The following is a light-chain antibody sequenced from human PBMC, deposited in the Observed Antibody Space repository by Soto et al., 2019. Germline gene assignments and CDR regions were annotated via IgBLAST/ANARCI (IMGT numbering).Light chain of an antibody. CDR1: ESLGSDY. CDR2: GAS. V-gene: IGKV3-20*01. Sequence: EIVLTQSPGTLSLSPGERATLSCRTRESLGSDYVAWYQQKPGQAPRLLIYGASSRATDVPDRFSGGGSGTDFTLTISSLAPEDAAVYHCLQYYSSPRSFGQGTKLEIK. J-gene: IGKJ2*03. CDR3: LQYYSSPRS.